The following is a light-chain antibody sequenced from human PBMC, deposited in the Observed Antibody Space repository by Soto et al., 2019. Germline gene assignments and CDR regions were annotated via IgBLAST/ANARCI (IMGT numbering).Light chain of an antibody. CDR3: LQANGCPAT. Sequence: DIQMTQSPSSVSASVGDRVTITCRASQGISTWLAWYQQKPGKAPKLLIYGASSLASGVPSRFSGSGSGTDFTLSISSLQPEDFGTYYCLQANGCPATFGPGTKVDIK. V-gene: IGKV1-12*01. CDR1: QGISTW. J-gene: IGKJ3*01. CDR2: GAS.